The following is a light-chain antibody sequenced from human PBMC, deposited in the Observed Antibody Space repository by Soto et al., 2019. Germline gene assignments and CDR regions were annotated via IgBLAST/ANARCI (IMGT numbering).Light chain of an antibody. J-gene: IGKJ4*01. CDR1: QSVSSSY. Sequence: EIVITQSPATLAVSPGDTATLSCMASQSVSSSYLAWYQQKHGQAPRLIIYGALSRATGIPDRFSGSVSGTDFTITISRLEQEDCSLYYCQQYATSTLTFGGGTKVDIK. V-gene: IGKV3-20*01. CDR3: QQYATSTLT. CDR2: GAL.